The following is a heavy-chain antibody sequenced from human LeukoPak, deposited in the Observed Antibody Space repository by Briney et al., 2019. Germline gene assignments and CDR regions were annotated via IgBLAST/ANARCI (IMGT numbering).Heavy chain of an antibody. Sequence: GASVKVSCKASGYTFTGYYMHWVRQAPGQGLGWMGWINPNSGGTNYAQKFQGRVTMTRDTSISTAYMELSMLRSDDTAVYYCAREGRRVRGLKNGMDVWGQGTTVTASS. J-gene: IGHJ6*02. V-gene: IGHV1-2*02. CDR3: AREGRRVRGLKNGMDV. D-gene: IGHD3-10*01. CDR2: INPNSGGT. CDR1: GYTFTGYY.